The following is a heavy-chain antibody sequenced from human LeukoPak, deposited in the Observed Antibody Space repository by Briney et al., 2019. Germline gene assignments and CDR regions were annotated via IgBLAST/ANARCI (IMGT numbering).Heavy chain of an antibody. CDR3: AKEYSGSFSPFPSYFDY. CDR1: GFTFSTYA. Sequence: PGGPLRLSCAASGFTFSTYAMNWVRQAPGKGLEWVSAISGSGAKTYYADFVKGRFTISRDNSKNTLYLQMNSLRAEDTAVYYCAKEYSGSFSPFPSYFDYWGQGTLVTVSS. V-gene: IGHV3-23*01. J-gene: IGHJ4*02. CDR2: ISGSGAKT. D-gene: IGHD1-26*01.